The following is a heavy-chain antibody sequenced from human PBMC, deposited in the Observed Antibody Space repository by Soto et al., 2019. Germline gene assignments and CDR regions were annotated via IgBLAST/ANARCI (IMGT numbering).Heavy chain of an antibody. CDR1: GASISSGDYF. D-gene: IGHD5-12*01. J-gene: IGHJ4*02. CDR2: IYDSGSS. Sequence: PSETLSLTCTVSGASISSGDYFWSWIRQSPGKGLQWIGYIYDSGSSYYNPSLKSRVTMSVYTSKNQFSLKLSSVTAADTAVYYCAREKGYISGPKNFDYWGQGTLVTVSS. V-gene: IGHV4-30-4*01. CDR3: AREKGYISGPKNFDY.